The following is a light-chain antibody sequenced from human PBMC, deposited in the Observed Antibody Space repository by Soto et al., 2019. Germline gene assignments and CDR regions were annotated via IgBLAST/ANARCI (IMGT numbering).Light chain of an antibody. CDR1: QSINNY. J-gene: IGKJ1*01. Sequence: VMTQAPATLSVCPGERATLSCRASQSINNYFAWYQLKDGQVPRLLIYGASTRATDIPARFSGSASGTDGTITISSLKSEDGAVYYCQQYNNWPWTFGQGTKVDIK. CDR3: QQYNNWPWT. V-gene: IGKV3-15*01. CDR2: GAS.